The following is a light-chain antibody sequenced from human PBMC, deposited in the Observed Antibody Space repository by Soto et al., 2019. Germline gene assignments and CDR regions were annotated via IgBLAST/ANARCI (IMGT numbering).Light chain of an antibody. CDR2: DAS. CDR1: QSVSSTY. J-gene: IGKJ5*01. CDR3: QQRSSWPPIT. Sequence: EIVLTPSPGTLSLSPVERATLSCRASQSVSSTYLTWYHQKPGQAPRLLIYDASDRATDIPARFSGSGSGTDFTLTISDLEPEDFALYYCQQRSSWPPITCGQGTRLEI. V-gene: IGKV3-11*01.